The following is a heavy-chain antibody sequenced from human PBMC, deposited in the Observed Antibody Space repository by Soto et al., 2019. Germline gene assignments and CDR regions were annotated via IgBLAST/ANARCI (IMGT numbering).Heavy chain of an antibody. V-gene: IGHV3-30-3*01. Sequence: QVQLVESGGGVVQPGRSLRLSCAASGFTFSSYAMHWVRQAPGKGLEWVAVISYDGSNKYYADSVKGRFSISRDNSKNTLYLKMNGLRAEDTAVYYCARDRLRYNWNDFPYYYYGMDVWGQGTTVTVSS. CDR2: ISYDGSNK. CDR3: ARDRLRYNWNDFPYYYYGMDV. D-gene: IGHD1-1*01. J-gene: IGHJ6*02. CDR1: GFTFSSYA.